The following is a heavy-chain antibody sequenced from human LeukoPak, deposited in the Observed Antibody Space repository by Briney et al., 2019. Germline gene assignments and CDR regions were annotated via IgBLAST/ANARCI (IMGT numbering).Heavy chain of an antibody. Sequence: GGSLRLSCAASGFTFSSYAMSWVRQAPGKGLEWVSTISGSGGSTNYADSVKGRFTISRDNSKTTLYLQINSLRAEDTAVYYCGLLGSLKLGVAGHYWYFNPWGRGTLVTVSS. V-gene: IGHV3-23*01. CDR3: GLLGSLKLGVAGHYWYFNP. CDR1: GFTFSSYA. CDR2: ISGSGGST. J-gene: IGHJ2*01. D-gene: IGHD6-19*01.